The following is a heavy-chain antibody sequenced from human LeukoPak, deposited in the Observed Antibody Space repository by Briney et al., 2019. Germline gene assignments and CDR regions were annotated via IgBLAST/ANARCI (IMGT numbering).Heavy chain of an antibody. CDR3: AAAHYSSSWYYFDY. J-gene: IGHJ4*02. D-gene: IGHD6-13*01. V-gene: IGHV4-39*01. Sequence: SETLSLTCTVSGDSISSSRYYWGWIRQPPGKGLEWIGTVYYSGSAYYNPSLQSRVTISVDTSKNQFSLKLISVTAADTAVYYCAAAHYSSSWYYFDYWGQGTLVTVSS. CDR1: GDSISSSRYY. CDR2: VYYSGSA.